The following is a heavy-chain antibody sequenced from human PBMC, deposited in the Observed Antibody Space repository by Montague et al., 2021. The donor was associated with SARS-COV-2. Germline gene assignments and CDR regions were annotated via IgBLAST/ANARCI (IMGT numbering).Heavy chain of an antibody. D-gene: IGHD2-2*02. V-gene: IGHV4-59*12. CDR2: IFYTKST. Sequence: SETLSLTCSVSGYSTSSDDWTCIRQYPGKELQWYGDIFYTKSTKFNPSLKSRVSMSLDTSKNHFSLRLSAVTAADTARYYCARAPNICYIANCVNCFDLWGLGAMVTVSS. CDR1: GYSTSSDD. CDR3: ARAPNICYIANCVNCFDL. J-gene: IGHJ5*02.